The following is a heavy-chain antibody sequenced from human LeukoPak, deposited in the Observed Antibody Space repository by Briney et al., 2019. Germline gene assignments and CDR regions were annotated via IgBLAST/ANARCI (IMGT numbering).Heavy chain of an antibody. D-gene: IGHD3-16*01. V-gene: IGHV4-59*01. CDR1: GGSISSYY. Sequence: PSQTLSLTCTVSGGSISSYYWSWIRQPPGKGLEWIGYIYYTGSTNYNPSLKSRVTISVDTSKNQFSLKLSSVTAADTAVYYCARSGKSAYILDYWGQGTLVTVSS. J-gene: IGHJ4*02. CDR3: ARSGKSAYILDY. CDR2: IYYTGST.